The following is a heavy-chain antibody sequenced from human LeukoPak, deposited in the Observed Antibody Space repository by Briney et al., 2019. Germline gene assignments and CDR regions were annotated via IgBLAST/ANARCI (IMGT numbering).Heavy chain of an antibody. CDR2: ISNSGSTT. CDR3: AIGGYCAGTNCYIAY. V-gene: IGHV3-23*01. J-gene: IGHJ4*02. Sequence: GGSLRLSCAASGVNFSTYAMNWVRQVPGKGLEWVSLISNSGSTTYHADSVKGRFTISRDNSENTLYLQMNSLSAEDSAVYYCAIGGYCAGTNCYIAYWGQGTLVTVSS. D-gene: IGHD2-2*02. CDR1: GVNFSTYA.